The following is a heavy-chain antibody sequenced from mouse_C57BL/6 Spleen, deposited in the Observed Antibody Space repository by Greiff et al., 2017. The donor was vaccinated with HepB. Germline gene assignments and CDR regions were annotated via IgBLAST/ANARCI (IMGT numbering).Heavy chain of an antibody. D-gene: IGHD1-1*01. CDR2: SRNKANDYTT. V-gene: IGHV7-1*01. CDR3: ARDPHYYGSSY. J-gene: IGHJ2*01. Sequence: EVQGVESGGGLVQSGRSLRLSCATSGFTFSDFYMEWVRQAPGKGLEWIAASRNKANDYTTEYSASVKGRFIVSRDTSQSILYLQMNALRAEDTAIYYCARDPHYYGSSYWGQGTTLTVSS. CDR1: GFTFSDFY.